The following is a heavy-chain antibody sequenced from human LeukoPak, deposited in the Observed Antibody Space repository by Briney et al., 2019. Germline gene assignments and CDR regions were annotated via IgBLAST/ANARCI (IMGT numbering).Heavy chain of an antibody. J-gene: IGHJ6*03. V-gene: IGHV4-61*02. Sequence: SRTLSLTCTVSGGSISSGSYYWSWIRQPAGKGLEWIGRIYTSGSTNYNPSLKSRVTISVDTSKNQFSLKLSSVTAADTAVYYCAREVYYGSGSHMDVWGKGTTVTVSS. CDR1: GGSISSGSYY. CDR3: AREVYYGSGSHMDV. D-gene: IGHD3-10*01. CDR2: IYTSGST.